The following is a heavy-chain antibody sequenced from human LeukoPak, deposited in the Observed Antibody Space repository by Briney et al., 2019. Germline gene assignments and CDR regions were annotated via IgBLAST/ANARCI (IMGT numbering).Heavy chain of an antibody. Sequence: GGSLRLSCVASGFTLSSYWMSWVRQAPGKGLEWVANIKQDGSQKYYVDSVKGRFTVSRDNAKNSLYLQMNSLRVDDTAVYYCENYYNSGPQGNYWGEGTLVTVCS. J-gene: IGHJ4*02. D-gene: IGHD3-10*01. CDR2: IKQDGSQK. CDR3: ENYYNSGPQGNY. V-gene: IGHV3-7*01. CDR1: GFTLSSYW.